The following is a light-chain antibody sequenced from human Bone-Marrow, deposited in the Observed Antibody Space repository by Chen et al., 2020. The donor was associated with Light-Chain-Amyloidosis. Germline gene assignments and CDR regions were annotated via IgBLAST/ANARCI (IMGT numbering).Light chain of an antibody. CDR2: EVT. V-gene: IGLV2-14*01. CDR1: SSDVGGDNH. J-gene: IGLJ1*01. Sequence: QSALTQPASVSGSPGQSITISCTGTSSDVGGDNHVSWYQQHPDKAPKRMIYEVTNRPSWVPDRFSGSKSDHTASLTISGLQTEDEADYFCSSYTITNTLVFGSGTRVTVL. CDR3: SSYTITNTLV.